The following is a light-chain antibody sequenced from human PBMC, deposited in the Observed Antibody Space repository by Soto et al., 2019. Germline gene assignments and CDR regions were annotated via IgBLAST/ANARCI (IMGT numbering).Light chain of an antibody. CDR2: GTS. CDR1: QSVNSGY. Sequence: EIVLTQSPATLSLSPGERATLSCRASQSVNSGYLAWCQQKRGRAPRLLIYGTSGRATGIPDRFSGNGSRKDFTLTISRLEPEDFGVYYCQQYGDSVFTFGPGTKGEIK. CDR3: QQYGDSVFT. J-gene: IGKJ3*01. V-gene: IGKV3-20*01.